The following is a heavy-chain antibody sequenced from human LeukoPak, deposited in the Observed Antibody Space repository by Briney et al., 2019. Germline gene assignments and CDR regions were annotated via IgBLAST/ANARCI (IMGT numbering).Heavy chain of an antibody. D-gene: IGHD3-9*01. CDR3: AGYNILTVYSYYFDY. Sequence: SETLSLTCAVYGGSFSGYYWSWIRQPPGKGLEWIGEINHSGSTNYNPSLKSRVTISVDTSKNQFSLKLSSVTAADTAVYYCAGYNILTVYSYYFDYGGQEPLAPVPS. V-gene: IGHV4-34*01. CDR2: INHSGST. CDR1: GGSFSGYY. J-gene: IGHJ4*02.